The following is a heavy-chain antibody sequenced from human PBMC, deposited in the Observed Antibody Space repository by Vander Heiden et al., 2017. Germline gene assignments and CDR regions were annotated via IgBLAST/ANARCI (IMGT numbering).Heavy chain of an antibody. V-gene: IGHV3-13*01. J-gene: IGHJ3*02. CDR3: AMAWAGGFDAFDI. Sequence: EVQLVESGGGLVQPGGSLRLSCAASGFTFSSYDMHWVRQATGKGREWVSAIGTAGDTYYPGAVKGRFTISRENAKNSLYLQMKRMRAGDTAVYYFAMAWAGGFDAFDIWGQGTMVTVSS. CDR2: IGTAGDT. CDR1: GFTFSSYD. D-gene: IGHD3-16*01.